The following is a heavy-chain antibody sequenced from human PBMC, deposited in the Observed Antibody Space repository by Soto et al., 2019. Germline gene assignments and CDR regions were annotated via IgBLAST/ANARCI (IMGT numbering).Heavy chain of an antibody. CDR2: IYYSGST. CDR1: GGSISSGGYY. J-gene: IGHJ4*02. Sequence: SETLSLTCTVSGGSISSGGYYWSWIRQHPGKGLEWIGYIYYSGSTYYNPSLKSRVTISVDTSKNQFSLKLSSVTAADTAVYYCARTAGSSIAARHAYYFDYWGQGTLVTVSS. CDR3: ARTAGSSIAARHAYYFDY. D-gene: IGHD6-6*01. V-gene: IGHV4-31*03.